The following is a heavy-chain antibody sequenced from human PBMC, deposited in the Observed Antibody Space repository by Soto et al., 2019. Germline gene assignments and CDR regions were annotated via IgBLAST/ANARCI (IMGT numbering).Heavy chain of an antibody. D-gene: IGHD3-22*01. CDR3: GKVADSGYYAVDR. CDR1: GLTLSTSS. J-gene: IGHJ5*02. V-gene: IGHV3-48*01. CDR2: IRRHTSVT. Sequence: VQLVESGGMLVQPGGSLRLSCAGSGLTLSTSSMNWVRQAPGKGREWISYIRRHTSVTAYADSVKGRFTISRDSAKNSLYLQMDSLRVEDTAVYYWGKVADSGYYAVDRWGQGTLVTVSS.